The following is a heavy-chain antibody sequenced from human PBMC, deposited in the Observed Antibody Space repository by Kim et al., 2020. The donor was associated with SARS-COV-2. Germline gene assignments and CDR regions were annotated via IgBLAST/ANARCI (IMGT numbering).Heavy chain of an antibody. J-gene: IGHJ4*02. Sequence: RKSRVTISVDTSKNQFSLKLSSVTAADTAVYYCARHGGRSIVLVVYAAYFDYWGQGTLVTVSS. CDR3: ARHGGRSIVLVVYAAYFDY. V-gene: IGHV4-39*01. D-gene: IGHD2-8*02.